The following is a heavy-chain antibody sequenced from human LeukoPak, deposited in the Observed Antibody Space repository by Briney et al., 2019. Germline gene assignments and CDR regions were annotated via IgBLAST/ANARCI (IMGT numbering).Heavy chain of an antibody. J-gene: IGHJ4*02. CDR2: ISGGGGST. V-gene: IGHV3-23*01. CDR1: GFTFSTYG. Sequence: GGSLRLSCAASGFTFSTYGMSWVRQAPGKGLEWVSTISGGGGSTYYADSVKGRFTISRDNSKNTLFLQMNSLRAEDTAVYYCARAVWDSSGHLFDYWGQGTLVTVSS. D-gene: IGHD3-22*01. CDR3: ARAVWDSSGHLFDY.